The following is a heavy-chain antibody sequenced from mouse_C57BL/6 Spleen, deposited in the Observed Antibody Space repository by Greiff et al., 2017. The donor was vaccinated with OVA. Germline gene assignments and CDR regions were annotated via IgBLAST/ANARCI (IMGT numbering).Heavy chain of an antibody. J-gene: IGHJ2*01. Sequence: EVMLVESGGDLVKPGGSLKLSCAASGFTFSSYGMSWVRQTPDKRLEWVATISSGGSYTYYPDSVKGRFTISRDNAKNTLYLQMSSLKSEDTAMYYCARYYYGSSYPFDYWGQGTTLTVSS. D-gene: IGHD1-1*01. CDR2: ISSGGSYT. V-gene: IGHV5-6*02. CDR1: GFTFSSYG. CDR3: ARYYYGSSYPFDY.